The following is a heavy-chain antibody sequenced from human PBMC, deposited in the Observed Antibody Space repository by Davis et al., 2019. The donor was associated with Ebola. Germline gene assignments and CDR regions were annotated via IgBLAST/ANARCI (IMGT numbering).Heavy chain of an antibody. CDR1: GGSFSGYY. Sequence: PSETLSLTCAVYGGSFSGYYWSWIRQPPGKGLEWIGEINHSGCTNYNPSLKSRVTISVDTSKNQFSLKLSSVTAADTAVYYCASIVVVPELVYYYYMDVWGKGTTVTVSS. V-gene: IGHV4-34*01. D-gene: IGHD2-2*01. J-gene: IGHJ6*03. CDR3: ASIVVVPELVYYYYMDV. CDR2: INHSGCT.